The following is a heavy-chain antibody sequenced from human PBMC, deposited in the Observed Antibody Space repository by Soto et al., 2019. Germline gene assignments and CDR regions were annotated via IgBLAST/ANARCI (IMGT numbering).Heavy chain of an antibody. V-gene: IGHV3-13*05. CDR3: ARAYLGRLPRRADYYYAMDV. CDR1: GFSFLDYD. CDR2: LGAARDP. Sequence: WGSLRLSCAASGFSFLDYDMHWVRQRKGKGLEWVSALGAARDPYYVGSVKGRFSVSRDNAQNSLFLQMNNLRVDDTAVYFCARAYLGRLPRRADYYYAMDVWGRGTTVTVSS. J-gene: IGHJ6*02. D-gene: IGHD1-26*01.